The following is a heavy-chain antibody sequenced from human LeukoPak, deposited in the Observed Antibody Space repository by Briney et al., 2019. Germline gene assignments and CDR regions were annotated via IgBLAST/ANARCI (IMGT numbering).Heavy chain of an antibody. CDR3: ARGNYNWNSYNWFDP. D-gene: IGHD1-7*01. V-gene: IGHV3-33*01. Sequence: PGRSLRLSCAASGFTFSSYGMHWVRQAPGKGLEWVAVIWYDGSNKYYADSVKGRFTISRDNSKNTLYLQMNSLRAEDTAVYYCARGNYNWNSYNWFDPWGQGTLVTVSS. CDR2: IWYDGSNK. CDR1: GFTFSSYG. J-gene: IGHJ5*02.